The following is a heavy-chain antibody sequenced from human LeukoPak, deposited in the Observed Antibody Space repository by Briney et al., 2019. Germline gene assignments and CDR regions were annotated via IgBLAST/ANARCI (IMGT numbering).Heavy chain of an antibody. D-gene: IGHD2/OR15-2a*01. CDR1: GGSISSYY. V-gene: IGHV4-59*08. J-gene: IGHJ4*02. CDR3: AGHHPRNTVDF. CDR2: ISDIGSI. Sequence: SETLSLTCTVSGGSISSYYWSWIRQPPGKGLEWISYISDIGSINYNPSLKSRVTISLDTSKNQFSLKLSSVTAADTAVYYCAGHHPRNTVDFWGQGTLVTVSS.